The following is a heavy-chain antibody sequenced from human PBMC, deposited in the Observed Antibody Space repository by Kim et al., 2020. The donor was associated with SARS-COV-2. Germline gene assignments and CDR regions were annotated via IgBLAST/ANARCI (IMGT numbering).Heavy chain of an antibody. D-gene: IGHD3-10*01. Sequence: GGSLRLSCAASGFTFSSYSMNWVRQAPGKGLEWVSSISSSSSYIYYADSVKGRITISRDNAKNSLYLQMNSLRAEDTAVYYCAGPGVRVRGVIIPSWGQGTLVTVYS. CDR1: GFTFSSYS. V-gene: IGHV3-21*01. CDR2: ISSSSSYI. J-gene: IGHJ4*02. CDR3: AGPGVRVRGVIIPS.